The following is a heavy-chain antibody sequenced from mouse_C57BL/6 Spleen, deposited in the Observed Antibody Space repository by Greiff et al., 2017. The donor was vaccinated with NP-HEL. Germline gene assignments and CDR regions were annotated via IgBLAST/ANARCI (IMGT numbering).Heavy chain of an antibody. V-gene: IGHV1-9*01. CDR1: GYTFTGYW. CDR2: ILPGSGST. Sequence: VQVVESGAELMKPGASVKLSCKATGYTFTGYWIEWVKQRPGHGLEWIGEILPGSGSTNYTEKFKGKATFTADTSSNTAYMQLSSLTTEDSANYYCGRWIYYDYEGFAYWGQGTLVTVSA. CDR3: GRWIYYDYEGFAY. J-gene: IGHJ3*01. D-gene: IGHD2-4*01.